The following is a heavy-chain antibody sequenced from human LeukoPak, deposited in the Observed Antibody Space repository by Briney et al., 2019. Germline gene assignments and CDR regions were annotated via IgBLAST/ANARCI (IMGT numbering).Heavy chain of an antibody. CDR3: ARAPERYCSSTSCPPAAFDI. V-gene: IGHV3-11*04. Sequence: GGSLRLSCAASGFTFSDYYMSWIRQAPGKGLEWVSYISSSGSTIYYADSVKGRFTISRDNAKNSLYLQMNSLRAEDTAVYYCARAPERYCSSTSCPPAAFDIWGQGTMVTVSS. D-gene: IGHD2-2*01. J-gene: IGHJ3*02. CDR2: ISSSGSTI. CDR1: GFTFSDYY.